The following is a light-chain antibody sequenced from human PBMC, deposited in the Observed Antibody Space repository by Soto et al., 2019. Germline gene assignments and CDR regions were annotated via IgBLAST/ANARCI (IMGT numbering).Light chain of an antibody. CDR2: LNSDGSH. CDR3: QTWGTGIQV. CDR1: SGHSSYA. V-gene: IGLV4-69*01. J-gene: IGLJ3*02. Sequence: VLTQSPSASASLGASVKLTCTLSSGHSSYAIAWHQQQPEKGPRYLMNLNSDGSHSKGDGIPDRFSGSSSGAERYFTISSLQSEDETDYYCQTWGTGIQVFGGGTKLTVL.